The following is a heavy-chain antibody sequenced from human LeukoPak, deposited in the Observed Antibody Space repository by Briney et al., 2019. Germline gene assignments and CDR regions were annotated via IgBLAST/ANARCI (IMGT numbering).Heavy chain of an antibody. CDR1: GGSISSSSYY. CDR3: ARGTNGVK. Sequence: PSETLSLTCTVSGGSISSSSYYWGWIRQPPGKGLEWIGSIYYSGSTYYNPSLKSRVTISVDTSKNQFSLKLSSVTAADTAVYYCARGTNGVKWGQGTLVTVSS. CDR2: IYYSGST. J-gene: IGHJ4*02. V-gene: IGHV4-39*07. D-gene: IGHD2-8*01.